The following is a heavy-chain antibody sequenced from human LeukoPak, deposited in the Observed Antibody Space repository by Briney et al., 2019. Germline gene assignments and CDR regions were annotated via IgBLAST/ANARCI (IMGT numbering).Heavy chain of an antibody. CDR1: GGSISSYY. CDR2: IYYSGST. J-gene: IGHJ6*03. V-gene: IGHV4-59*01. D-gene: IGHD3-22*01. Sequence: PSETLFLTCTVPGGSISSYYWSWIRQPPGKGLEWIGSIYYSGSTNYDPSLKSRVTISVDTSKNQLSLKLSSVTAADTAVYYCARAETSQYYDSSGFPSYYCYMDVWGKGTTVTVSS. CDR3: ARAETSQYYDSSGFPSYYCYMDV.